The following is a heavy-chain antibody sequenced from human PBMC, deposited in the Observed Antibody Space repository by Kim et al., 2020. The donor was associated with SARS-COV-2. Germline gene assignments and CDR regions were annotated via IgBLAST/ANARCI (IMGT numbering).Heavy chain of an antibody. Sequence: AGDTYYPGSVKGRFTISRENAKNSLYLQMNSLRAGDTAVYYCARGYYYDSWGQGTLVTVSS. V-gene: IGHV3-13*01. CDR3: ARGYYYDS. CDR2: AGDT. J-gene: IGHJ4*02. D-gene: IGHD3-22*01.